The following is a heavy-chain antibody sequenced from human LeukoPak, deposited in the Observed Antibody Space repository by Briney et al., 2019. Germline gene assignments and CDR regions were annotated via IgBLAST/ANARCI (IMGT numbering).Heavy chain of an antibody. CDR2: IIPIFGTA. CDR3: ARDQVGLYYYYGMDV. V-gene: IGHV1-69*05. CDR1: GGTFSSYA. J-gene: IGHJ6*02. Sequence: SVKVSCKASGGTFSSYAISWVRQAPGQGLEWMGGIIPIFGTANYAQKLQGRVTMTTDTSTSTAYMELRSLRSDDTAVYYCARDQVGLYYYYGMDVWGQGTTVTVSS. D-gene: IGHD1-26*01.